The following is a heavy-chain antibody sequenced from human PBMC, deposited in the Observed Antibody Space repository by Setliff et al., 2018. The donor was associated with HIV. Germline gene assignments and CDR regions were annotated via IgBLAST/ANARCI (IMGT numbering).Heavy chain of an antibody. CDR2: IYISGST. CDR1: GGSMSSGSYF. CDR3: ARRSIVGSTRGYYYYALDV. D-gene: IGHD1-26*01. V-gene: IGHV4-61*09. J-gene: IGHJ6*02. Sequence: PSETLSLTCTVSGGSMSSGSYFWSWIRQPAGKGLEWIGYIYISGSTMYNPSLKTRVTMSLDTSKNQVSLKLTSATAADTAVYYCARRSIVGSTRGYYYYALDVWGQGTTVTVSS.